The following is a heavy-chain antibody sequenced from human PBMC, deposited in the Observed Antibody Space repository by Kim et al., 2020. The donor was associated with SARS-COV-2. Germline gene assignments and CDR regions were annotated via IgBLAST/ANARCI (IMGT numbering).Heavy chain of an antibody. Sequence: SRTHLKSRLTITRDTSKNQVVLTMTNMDPVDTATYYCAHRASIYGNFDYWGQGTLVTVSS. CDR3: AHRASIYGNFDY. V-gene: IGHV2-5*01. J-gene: IGHJ4*02. D-gene: IGHD3-3*01.